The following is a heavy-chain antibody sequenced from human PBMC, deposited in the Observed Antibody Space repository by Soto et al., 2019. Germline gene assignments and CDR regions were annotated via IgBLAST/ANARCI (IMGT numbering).Heavy chain of an antibody. D-gene: IGHD2-15*01. V-gene: IGHV4-59*01. CDR1: GGSISSYY. CDR3: ARGAPIAAFGY. CDR2: IYYSGST. J-gene: IGHJ4*02. Sequence: TSETLSLTCTVSGGSISSYYWSWIRQPPGKGLEWIGYIYYSGSTNYNPSLKSRVTISVDTSKNQFSLKLSSVTAADTAVYHCARGAPIAAFGYWGQGTLVTVSS.